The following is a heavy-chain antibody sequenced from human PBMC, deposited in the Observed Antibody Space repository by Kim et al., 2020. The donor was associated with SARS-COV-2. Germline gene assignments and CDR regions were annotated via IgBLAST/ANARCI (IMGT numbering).Heavy chain of an antibody. CDR3: AKGGAPLSGP. CDR2: IYSGGSST. Sequence: GGSLRLSCAASGFTFSSYAMTWVRQAPGKGLEWVSFIYSGGSSTYYADSVKGRFTISRDNSKNTLYLQMSSLSAEDTAVYYCAKGGAPLSGPWGQGTLVTVSS. V-gene: IGHV3-23*03. CDR1: GFTFSSYA. D-gene: IGHD3-10*01. J-gene: IGHJ5*02.